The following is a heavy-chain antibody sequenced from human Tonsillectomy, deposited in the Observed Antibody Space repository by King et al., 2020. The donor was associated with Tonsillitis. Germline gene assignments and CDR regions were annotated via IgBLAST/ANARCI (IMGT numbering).Heavy chain of an antibody. J-gene: IGHJ4*02. CDR2: ISKDGVIE. CDR1: GFTFSSYG. V-gene: IGHV3-30*18. CDR3: AKDKPSTHPPC. Sequence: VQLVESGGGVVQPGRSLRLSCLASGFTFSSYGMHWVRQAPGKGLDGVAVISKDGVIEYSADSVKGRFTISRDNSKNTLYLQMNSLSGDDTAVYYCAKDKPSTHPPCWGQGTQVTVSS.